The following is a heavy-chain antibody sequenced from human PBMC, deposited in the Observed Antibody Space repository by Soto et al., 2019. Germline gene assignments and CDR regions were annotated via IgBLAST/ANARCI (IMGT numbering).Heavy chain of an antibody. J-gene: IGHJ5*02. CDR2: INHSGST. D-gene: IGHD6-13*01. V-gene: IGHV4-34*01. CDR1: GGSFSGYY. CDR3: ARGGYSRSPNWFDP. Sequence: PSETLSLTCAVYGGSFSGYYWSWIRQPPGKGLEWIGEINHSGSTNYNPSLKSRVTISVDTSKNQFSLKLSSVTAADTAVYYCARGGYSRSPNWFDPWGQGTLVTVSS.